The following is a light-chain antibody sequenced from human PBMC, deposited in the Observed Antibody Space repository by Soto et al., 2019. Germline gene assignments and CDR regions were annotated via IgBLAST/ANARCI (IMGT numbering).Light chain of an antibody. CDR2: GAS. V-gene: IGKV3-15*01. CDR3: QQYNNWPPQYT. J-gene: IGKJ2*01. Sequence: EIVMTQSPASLSVSPGDGATLSCRASQSVASNVAWYQQKPGQGPRLLIHGASTRDVGVPARFSGSVSGTDFTLTICSLQSEDFAVYYCQQYNNWPPQYTFGQGTKLQIK. CDR1: QSVASN.